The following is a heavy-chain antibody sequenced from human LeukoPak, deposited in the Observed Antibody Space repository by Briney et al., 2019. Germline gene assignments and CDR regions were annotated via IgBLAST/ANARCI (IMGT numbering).Heavy chain of an antibody. D-gene: IGHD3-3*01. Sequence: GGSLRLSCAASGFTFSTYAMNWVRQAQGKGLEWVSYISSSSNTIYYADSVQGRFTISRDNANNSLYLQMNSLRAEDTAVYYCARDGYDFWSGYPTTVDFWGQGTLVTVSS. V-gene: IGHV3-48*01. CDR1: GFTFSTYA. CDR3: ARDGYDFWSGYPTTVDF. CDR2: ISSSSNTI. J-gene: IGHJ4*02.